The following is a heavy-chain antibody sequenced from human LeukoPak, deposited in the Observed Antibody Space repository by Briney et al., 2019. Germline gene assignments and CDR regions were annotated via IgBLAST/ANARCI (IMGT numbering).Heavy chain of an antibody. CDR1: GCTISNYY. V-gene: IGHV4-4*09. CDR2: IYSTRST. J-gene: IGHJ6*03. D-gene: IGHD4-11*01. Sequence: SETLTLTCTVSGCTISNYYLSWLRQPPGKGLEWVGDIYSTRSTTNYNPSLRSRFTISVDTSKNQLSLRLSSVTAADTAVYYCARGHYSNFRAYYYYMDVWGKGTTVTVSS. CDR3: ARGHYSNFRAYYYYMDV.